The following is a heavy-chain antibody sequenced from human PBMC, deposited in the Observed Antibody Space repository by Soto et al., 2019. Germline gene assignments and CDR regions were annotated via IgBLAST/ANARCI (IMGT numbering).Heavy chain of an antibody. Sequence: QVPLVQSGAELRKPGASVKISCEASGYTLTNFGFSWVRQAPGQGLEWMGRISVYNGDTKYAQKFQGRVTMTTETSTSTAYLELRSLRSDDTAVYYCARDARYISPDYWGQGTLVTVSS. V-gene: IGHV1-18*01. D-gene: IGHD3-3*02. CDR2: ISVYNGDT. CDR3: ARDARYISPDY. J-gene: IGHJ4*02. CDR1: GYTLTNFG.